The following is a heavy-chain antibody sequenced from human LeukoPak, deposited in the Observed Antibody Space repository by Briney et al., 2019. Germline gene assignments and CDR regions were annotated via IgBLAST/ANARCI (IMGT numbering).Heavy chain of an antibody. Sequence: GGSLRLSCVASGFTFSDYYMSWIRQSPEKGLERVSYIDPSGDTISYADSVKGRFTISRDNAKNSLYLRMNALRAEDTAVYYCARTNSYGFLGYYYYYYMDVWGKGTTVTVSS. D-gene: IGHD5-18*01. CDR1: GFTFSDYY. V-gene: IGHV3-11*04. CDR3: ARTNSYGFLGYYYYYYMDV. J-gene: IGHJ6*03. CDR2: IDPSGDTI.